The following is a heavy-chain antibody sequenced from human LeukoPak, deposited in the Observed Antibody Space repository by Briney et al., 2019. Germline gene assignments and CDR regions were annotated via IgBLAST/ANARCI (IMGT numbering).Heavy chain of an antibody. CDR1: GFTFDDYA. J-gene: IGHJ4*02. Sequence: GGSLRLSCAASGFTFDDYAMHWVRQAAGTGREWVSLISGDGGSTYYADSVKGRFTISRDNSKNYTYLQMNSLRTAVTALYYCASVIVGAHDYWGQGTLVTVSS. V-gene: IGHV3-43*02. D-gene: IGHD1-26*01. CDR2: ISGDGGST. CDR3: ASVIVGAHDY.